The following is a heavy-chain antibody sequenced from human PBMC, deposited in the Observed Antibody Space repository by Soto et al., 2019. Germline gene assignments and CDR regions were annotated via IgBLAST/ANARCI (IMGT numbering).Heavy chain of an antibody. Sequence: GGSLSLSCAASVFPFSSYAMSWVRQAPGKGLEWVSAISGSGGSTYYADSVKGRFTISRDNAKNSLYLQMNSLRDEDTAVYYCARDLSIAAAYGMDVWGQGTTVTVSS. V-gene: IGHV3-23*01. CDR2: ISGSGGST. CDR1: VFPFSSYA. J-gene: IGHJ6*02. D-gene: IGHD6-13*01. CDR3: ARDLSIAAAYGMDV.